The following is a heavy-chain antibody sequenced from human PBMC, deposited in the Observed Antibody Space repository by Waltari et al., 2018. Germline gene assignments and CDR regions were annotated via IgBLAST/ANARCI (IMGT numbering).Heavy chain of an antibody. CDR2: IYYSGRT. J-gene: IGHJ4*02. D-gene: IGHD3-10*01. Sequence: QVQLQESGPGLVKPSETLSLTCTVSGGSLSSYYWNWIRQPPGKGLEWIGYIYYSGRTDYNPSLKSRVTISVDTSKNQFSLKLSSVTAADTAVYYCARGAAYGSGSYTYYYWGQGTLVTVSS. CDR1: GGSLSSYY. V-gene: IGHV4-59*01. CDR3: ARGAAYGSGSYTYYY.